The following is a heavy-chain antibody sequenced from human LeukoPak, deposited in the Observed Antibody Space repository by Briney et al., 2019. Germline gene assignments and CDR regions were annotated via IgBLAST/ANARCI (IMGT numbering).Heavy chain of an antibody. Sequence: SETLSLTCTVSGGSISSYYWSWIRQPPGKGLEWIGYIYYSGSTNYNPSLKSRVTISVDTSKNQFSLKLGSVTAADTAVYYCARLRSQSESWFDPWGQGTLVTVSS. J-gene: IGHJ5*02. D-gene: IGHD6-19*01. CDR3: ARLRSQSESWFDP. CDR1: GGSISSYY. V-gene: IGHV4-59*08. CDR2: IYYSGST.